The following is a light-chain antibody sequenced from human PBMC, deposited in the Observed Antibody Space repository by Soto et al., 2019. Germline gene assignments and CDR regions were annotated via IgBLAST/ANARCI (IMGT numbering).Light chain of an antibody. Sequence: DIPMTQSPSTLSASVGDRVTITCRASQTINRWLAWYQQKPGKAPKLLIFATSNLESGVPSRFSGSGSGTEFSLTISSLQPDDFATYYCQQYKSFSLTFGGGTRVEVK. CDR2: ATS. CDR1: QTINRW. CDR3: QQYKSFSLT. V-gene: IGKV1-5*03. J-gene: IGKJ4*01.